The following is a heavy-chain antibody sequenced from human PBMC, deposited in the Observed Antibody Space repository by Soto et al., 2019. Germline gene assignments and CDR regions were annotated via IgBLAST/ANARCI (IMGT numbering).Heavy chain of an antibody. CDR3: ARGPIMFTFGGVPEDLNYFDP. J-gene: IGHJ5*02. D-gene: IGHD3-16*01. V-gene: IGHV4-59*13. CDR2: ISDSGRT. Sequence: SETLSLTYTVSGASISSYYWTWIRQPQGKGLEWIGYISDSGRTNYNPSLKSRAIVSSETSKNQFSLNLRSVTAVDTAVYYCARGPIMFTFGGVPEDLNYFDPWGQGTLVTVSS. CDR1: GASISSYY.